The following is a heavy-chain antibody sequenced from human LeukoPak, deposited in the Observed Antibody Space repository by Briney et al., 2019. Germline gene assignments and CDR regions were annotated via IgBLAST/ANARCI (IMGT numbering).Heavy chain of an antibody. J-gene: IGHJ4*02. V-gene: IGHV3-74*01. Sequence: GGSLRLSCVAPGFSFSSYWMHWVRQAPGKGLVWVSRINSDESSTTYADSVKGRFTISRDNAKNTLYLQMNSLRAEDTAVYYCAGGRYSSVWYWGQGTLVTVSS. CDR1: GFSFSSYW. CDR3: AGGRYSSVWY. CDR2: INSDESST. D-gene: IGHD6-19*01.